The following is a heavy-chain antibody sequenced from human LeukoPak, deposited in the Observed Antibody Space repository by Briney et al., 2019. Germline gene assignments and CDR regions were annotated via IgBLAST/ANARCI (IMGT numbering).Heavy chain of an antibody. Sequence: SETLSLTCTVSGGSISTYYWSWIRQPPGKGLEWIGYIYYSGSTNYNPSLKSRVTISVDTSKNQFSLKLSSVTAADTAVYYCARAGRAYCGGDCYLPNYYYYGMDVWGQGTTVTVSS. V-gene: IGHV4-59*08. CDR2: IYYSGST. D-gene: IGHD2-21*02. CDR3: ARAGRAYCGGDCYLPNYYYYGMDV. J-gene: IGHJ6*02. CDR1: GGSISTYY.